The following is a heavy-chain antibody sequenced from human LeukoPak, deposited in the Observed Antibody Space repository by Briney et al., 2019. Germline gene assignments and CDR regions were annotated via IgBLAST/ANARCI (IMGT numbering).Heavy chain of an antibody. J-gene: IGHJ4*02. CDR1: GFTFSNHG. Sequence: GGSLRLSCAASGFTFSNHGMHWVRQAPGKGLEWVAVISFLGGDQYYADSVKGRFTISRDNSRNTLFLQMNSLRTEDTAIYYCAKDNYEGLQYLAWFADHWGQGTMVTVSS. CDR3: AKDNYEGLQYLAWFADH. CDR2: ISFLGGDQ. D-gene: IGHD3-9*01. V-gene: IGHV3-30*18.